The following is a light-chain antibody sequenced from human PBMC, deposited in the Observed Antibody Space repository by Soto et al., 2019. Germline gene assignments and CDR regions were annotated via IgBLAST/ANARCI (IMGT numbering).Light chain of an antibody. CDR3: QPANSFPLT. CDR2: SAS. J-gene: IGKJ4*01. Sequence: DIQVTQSPSSVSASVGDRVTITCRTSQDVSSWLAWYQQKPGKAPELLIYSASTLQTGVPSRFSGSASGTDFTLTISSLQPEDFATYYCQPANSFPLTFGGGTKVEIK. V-gene: IGKV1-12*01. CDR1: QDVSSW.